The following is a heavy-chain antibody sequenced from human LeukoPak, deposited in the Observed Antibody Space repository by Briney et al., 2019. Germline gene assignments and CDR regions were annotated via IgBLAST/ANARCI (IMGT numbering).Heavy chain of an antibody. J-gene: IGHJ5*02. CDR3: ARAYCGGDCYSAWFDP. CDR1: GYTFTGSY. CDR2: INPNSGGT. V-gene: IGHV1-2*02. D-gene: IGHD2-21*02. Sequence: ASVKVSCKASGYTFTGSYMHWVRQAPGQGLEWMGWINPNSGGTNYAQKFQGRVTMTRDTSISTAYMELSRLRSDDTAVYYCARAYCGGDCYSAWFDPWGQGTLVTVSS.